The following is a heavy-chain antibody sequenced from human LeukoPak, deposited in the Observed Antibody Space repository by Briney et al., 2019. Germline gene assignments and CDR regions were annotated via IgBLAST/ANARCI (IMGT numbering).Heavy chain of an antibody. CDR3: ARVVGRRWLQYRYYFDY. J-gene: IGHJ4*02. CDR2: INPNSGGT. V-gene: IGHV1-2*02. D-gene: IGHD5-24*01. Sequence: ASVKVSCKASGYTFTNYYMHWVRQAPGQGLEWMGWINPNSGGTNYAQKFQGRVTMTRDTSISTAYMELSRLRSDDTAVYYCARVVGRRWLQYRYYFDYWGQGTLVTVSS. CDR1: GYTFTNYY.